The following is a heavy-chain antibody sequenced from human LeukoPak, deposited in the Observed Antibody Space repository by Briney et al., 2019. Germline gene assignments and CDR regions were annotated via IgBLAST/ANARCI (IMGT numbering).Heavy chain of an antibody. D-gene: IGHD1-26*01. Sequence: SETLSLTCTVSGGSISSSSYYWGWIRQPPGKGLEWIGSIYYSGSTYYNPSLKSRVTISVDTSKNQFSLKLSSVTAADTAVYYCARLSVGATDWFDPCGHGTLVTVSS. CDR3: ARLSVGATDWFDP. CDR2: IYYSGST. J-gene: IGHJ5*02. V-gene: IGHV4-39*01. CDR1: GGSISSSSYY.